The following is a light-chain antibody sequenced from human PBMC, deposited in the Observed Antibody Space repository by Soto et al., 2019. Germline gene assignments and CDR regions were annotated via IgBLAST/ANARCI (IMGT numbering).Light chain of an antibody. V-gene: IGKV3-20*01. Sequence: EIVLTQSPGTLSLSPGERATLSCRASQSVSSSYLAWYQQKPGQAPRLLIYGTSSRATAIPDRFSGSGSGADFTLTISRLGTEDFAVYYCQQYGSSSWTFGQGTKVDIK. CDR1: QSVSSSY. J-gene: IGKJ1*01. CDR3: QQYGSSSWT. CDR2: GTS.